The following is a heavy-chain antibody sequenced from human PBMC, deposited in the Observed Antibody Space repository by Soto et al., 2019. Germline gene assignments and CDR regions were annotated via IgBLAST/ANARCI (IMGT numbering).Heavy chain of an antibody. J-gene: IGHJ6*02. Sequence: QVQVVQSGDEVKETGASVRVSCKTSGYSFTAYGISWVRQAPGQGLEWMGWISCYNGKTKDAQKVQGRVTMTTDTSPSTAYMEVRSLRSDDTAIYYCARDAPPPELRFLEWHNYDYNGMDVWGQGTTVTVSS. CDR1: GYSFTAYG. CDR3: ARDAPPPELRFLEWHNYDYNGMDV. CDR2: ISCYNGKT. D-gene: IGHD3-3*01. V-gene: IGHV1-18*01.